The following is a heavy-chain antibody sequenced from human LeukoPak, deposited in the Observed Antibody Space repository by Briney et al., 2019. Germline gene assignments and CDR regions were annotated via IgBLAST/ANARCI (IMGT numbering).Heavy chain of an antibody. J-gene: IGHJ5*02. Sequence: GALVKVSCKASGYTFTSYYMHWVRQAPGQGLEWMGLTNPSGGSTSYAQKFQGRVTMTRDTSISTAYMELSSLRSDDTAVYYCARRLEYANSYWFDPWGQGTLVTVSS. V-gene: IGHV1-46*01. CDR3: ARRLEYANSYWFDP. CDR1: GYTFTSYY. CDR2: TNPSGGST. D-gene: IGHD2-2*01.